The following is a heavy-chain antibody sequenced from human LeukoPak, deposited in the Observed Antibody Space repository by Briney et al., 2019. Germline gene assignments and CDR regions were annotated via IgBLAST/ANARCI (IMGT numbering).Heavy chain of an antibody. CDR1: GGTFSSYA. Sequence: SVKVSCKASGGTFSSYAISWVRQAPGQGLEWMGRIIPIFGTANYAQKFQGRVTITTDESTSTAYMELSSLRSEDTAVYYCARDPYYYDSSGYPHGGEFDYWGQGTLVTVSS. J-gene: IGHJ4*02. CDR3: ARDPYYYDSSGYPHGGEFDY. D-gene: IGHD3-22*01. CDR2: IIPIFGTA. V-gene: IGHV1-69*05.